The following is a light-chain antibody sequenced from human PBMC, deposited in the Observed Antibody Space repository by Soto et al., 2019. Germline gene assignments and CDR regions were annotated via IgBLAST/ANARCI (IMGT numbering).Light chain of an antibody. CDR1: RSDVGGNDL. Sequence: QSALTQPPSASGSPGQSVTISCTGSRSDVGGNDLVSWYQQHPGKAPQLIISAVNKRPSGVPDRFSGSKSGNTASLTVSGLQAEDEADYYCCSYAGRNTVIFGGGTQLTVL. J-gene: IGLJ7*01. CDR2: AVN. V-gene: IGLV2-8*01. CDR3: CSYAGRNTVI.